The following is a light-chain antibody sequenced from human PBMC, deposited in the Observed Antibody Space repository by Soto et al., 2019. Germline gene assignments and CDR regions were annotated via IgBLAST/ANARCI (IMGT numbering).Light chain of an antibody. Sequence: EIVMTQSPATLSVSPGERATLSCRASQSVSSNLAWYQQKPGQAPRLLIYGASTRATGIPARFSGSGSGTEFTLTISSLQSEDFAVFYCHQYGSSPWTFGQGTQVEIK. CDR1: QSVSSN. V-gene: IGKV3-15*01. CDR3: HQYGSSPWT. CDR2: GAS. J-gene: IGKJ1*01.